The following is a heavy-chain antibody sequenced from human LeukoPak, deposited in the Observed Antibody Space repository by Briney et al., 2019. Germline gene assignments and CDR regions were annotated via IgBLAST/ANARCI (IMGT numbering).Heavy chain of an antibody. CDR1: GYTFTSYG. V-gene: IGHV1-18*01. D-gene: IGHD3-9*01. Sequence: ASVKVSCKASGYTFTSYGISWVRQAPGQGLEWMGWISAYNGNTNYAQKLQGRVTMTTDTSTSTAYMELRSLRSDDTAVYYCARGPGSQKLRYFDWLSSPDWYFDLWGRGTLVTVSS. CDR3: ARGPGSQKLRYFDWLSSPDWYFDL. CDR2: ISAYNGNT. J-gene: IGHJ2*01.